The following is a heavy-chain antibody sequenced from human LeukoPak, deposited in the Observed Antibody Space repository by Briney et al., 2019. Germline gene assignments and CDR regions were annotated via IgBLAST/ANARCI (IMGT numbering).Heavy chain of an antibody. V-gene: IGHV4-59*12. Sequence: SETLSLTCTVSGGSISSYYWSWIRQPPGKGLEWIGYIYYSGSTNYNPSLKSRVTISVDTSKNQFSLKLSSVTAADTAVYYCAGLAAADFDYWGQGTLVTVSS. D-gene: IGHD6-13*01. J-gene: IGHJ4*02. CDR2: IYYSGST. CDR1: GGSISSYY. CDR3: AGLAAADFDY.